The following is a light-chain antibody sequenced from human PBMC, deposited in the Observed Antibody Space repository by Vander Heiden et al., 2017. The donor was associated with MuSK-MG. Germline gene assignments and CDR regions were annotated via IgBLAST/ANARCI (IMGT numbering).Light chain of an antibody. V-gene: IGKV2D-29*01. CDR1: QSLLHSDGKTY. J-gene: IGKJ2*01. CDR2: EVS. Sequence: DIVMTQTPLSLSVTPGQPASISCMSSQSLLHSDGKTYLFWYQQKPGQPPQLLMYEVSNRFSGVPDRFSGSGSGTDFTLKISRVEAEDVGVYHCGQNLQLPTVGQGTKLEIK. CDR3: GQNLQLPT.